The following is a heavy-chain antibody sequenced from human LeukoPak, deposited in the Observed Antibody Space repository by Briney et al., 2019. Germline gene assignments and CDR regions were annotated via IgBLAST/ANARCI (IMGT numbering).Heavy chain of an antibody. CDR3: ARARRVYGSGSYYNWFDP. Sequence: GGSLRLSCAASGFTFSGYGMHWVRQAPGKGLEWVAVISYDGSNKYYADSVKGRFTISRDNSKNTLYLQMNSLRAEDTAVYYCARARRVYGSGSYYNWFDPWGQGTLVTVSS. CDR1: GFTFSGYG. CDR2: ISYDGSNK. V-gene: IGHV3-30*19. D-gene: IGHD3-10*01. J-gene: IGHJ5*02.